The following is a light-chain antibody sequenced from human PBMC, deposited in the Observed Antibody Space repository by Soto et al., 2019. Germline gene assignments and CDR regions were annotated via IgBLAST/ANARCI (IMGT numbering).Light chain of an antibody. V-gene: IGKV3-15*01. CDR3: QQYNNWPGT. Sequence: ETVMTQSPVTLSVSLGERATLSCRASQSVSIHLAWYQQKPGQAPRLLIYDTSTRATGIPARFSGSGSGTEFTLTISSLQSEDFAVYYCQQYNNWPGTFGQGTKVDIK. CDR2: DTS. CDR1: QSVSIH. J-gene: IGKJ1*01.